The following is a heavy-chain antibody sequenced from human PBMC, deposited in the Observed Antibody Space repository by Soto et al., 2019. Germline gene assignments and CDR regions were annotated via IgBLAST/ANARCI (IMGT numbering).Heavy chain of an antibody. CDR3: ARRPYGSSYYYYYGMDG. CDR2: IIPILGIA. D-gene: IGHD3-10*01. CDR1: GGTFSSYT. J-gene: IGHJ6*02. Sequence: ASVKVSCKASGGTFSSYTISWVRQAPGQGLEWMGRIIPILGIANYAQKFQGRVTITRNTSTSTAYMELSSLRSEDTAVYYCARRPYGSSYYYYYGMDGWGQGTTVTVSS. V-gene: IGHV1-69*02.